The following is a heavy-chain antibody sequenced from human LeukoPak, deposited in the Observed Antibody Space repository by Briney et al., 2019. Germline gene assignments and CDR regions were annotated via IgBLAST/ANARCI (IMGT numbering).Heavy chain of an antibody. CDR3: ARDFGGWPPYYYYYMDV. CDR1: GGSISSSSYY. Sequence: SETLSLTCTVSGGSISSSSYYWGWIRQPPGKGLEWIGSIYYSGSTYYNPSLKSRVTISGDTSKNQFSLKLSSVTAADTAVYYCARDFGGWPPYYYYYMDVWGKGTTVTVSS. CDR2: IYYSGST. J-gene: IGHJ6*03. D-gene: IGHD6-19*01. V-gene: IGHV4-39*02.